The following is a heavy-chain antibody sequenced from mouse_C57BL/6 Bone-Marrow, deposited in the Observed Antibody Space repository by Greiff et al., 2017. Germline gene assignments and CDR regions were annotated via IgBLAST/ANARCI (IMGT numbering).Heavy chain of an antibody. CDR1: GYTFTSYW. D-gene: IGHD2-5*01. CDR2: IYPGSGST. CDR3: ARPYYSNYWYFDV. Sequence: QVQLQQPGAELVKPGASVKMSCKASGYTFTSYWITWVKQRPGQGLEWIGDIYPGSGSTNYNENFKSKATQTVDTSSSTAYMQLSSLTSEDSAVYYCARPYYSNYWYFDVWGTGTTVTVSS. V-gene: IGHV1-55*01. J-gene: IGHJ1*03.